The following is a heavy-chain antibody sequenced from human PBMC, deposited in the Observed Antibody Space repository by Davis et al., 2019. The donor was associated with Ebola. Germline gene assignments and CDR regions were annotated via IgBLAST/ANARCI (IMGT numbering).Heavy chain of an antibody. CDR1: GDSMSTHY. D-gene: IGHD3-22*01. CDR2: IDDRANT. J-gene: IGHJ5*02. Sequence: MPSETLSLTCSVSGDSMSTHYWSWIRQSPGKGLEWIGYIDDRANTKYHPSLKGRATISLDTSQNQFSLKVNSVTAADTAFYYCARNKYDSSGSILDWFDPWGQGTLVTVSS. V-gene: IGHV4-59*11. CDR3: ARNKYDSSGSILDWFDP.